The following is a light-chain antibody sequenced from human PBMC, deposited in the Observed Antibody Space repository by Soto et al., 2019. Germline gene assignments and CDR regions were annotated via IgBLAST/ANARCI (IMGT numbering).Light chain of an antibody. Sequence: DIQLTQSPSTLSASVGDRVTITCRASQSISSWLAWYQQKPGKAPKFLIYKTSNLESGVPSRFSGSGSGTEVTLTISSLHPDDFATYYCQFYNNYCWTFGQGTKVEIK. J-gene: IGKJ1*01. CDR1: QSISSW. V-gene: IGKV1-5*03. CDR3: QFYNNYCWT. CDR2: KTS.